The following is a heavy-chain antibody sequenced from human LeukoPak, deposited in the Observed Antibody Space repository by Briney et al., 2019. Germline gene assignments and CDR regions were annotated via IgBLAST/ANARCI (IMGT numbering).Heavy chain of an antibody. Sequence: GGSLRLSCAASGFTFSSYWMSWVRQAPGKGLEWVAFIRYDGSNKYYADSVKGRFTISRDNSKNTLYLQMNSLRSEDTAVYYCVRDYYDSSGFFYGGHWGQGTLVTVSS. D-gene: IGHD3-22*01. V-gene: IGHV3-30*02. J-gene: IGHJ4*02. CDR3: VRDYYDSSGFFYGGH. CDR1: GFTFSSYW. CDR2: IRYDGSNK.